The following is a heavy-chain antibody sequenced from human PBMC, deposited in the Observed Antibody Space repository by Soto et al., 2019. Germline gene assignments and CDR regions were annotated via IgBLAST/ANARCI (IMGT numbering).Heavy chain of an antibody. D-gene: IGHD3-22*01. J-gene: IGHJ6*02. Sequence: QVQLQESGPGLVKPSQTLSLTCTVSGGSISSGGYYWSWIRQHPGKGLEWIGYIYYSGSTYYNPSPKSRVTISVDTSKNQFSLKLSSVTAADTAVYYCARGAKYYDSSGYLSYYYGMDVWGQGTTVTVSS. CDR2: IYYSGST. V-gene: IGHV4-31*03. CDR3: ARGAKYYDSSGYLSYYYGMDV. CDR1: GGSISSGGYY.